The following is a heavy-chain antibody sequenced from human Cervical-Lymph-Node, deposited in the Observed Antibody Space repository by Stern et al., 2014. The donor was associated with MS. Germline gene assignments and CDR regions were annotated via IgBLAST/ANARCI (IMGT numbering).Heavy chain of an antibody. CDR3: ARRGHGYMGIDY. V-gene: IGHV5-51*03. J-gene: IGHJ4*02. CDR1: GYKLTNNW. Sequence: MQLVQPGAEVKKPGESLRISCEVSGYKLTNNWIGWVRQMPGKGLEWMGIIYPGDSETSYSPSFQGQVTILVDKSNTTAYLQWSSLKASDTALYYCARRGHGYMGIDYWGQGTPVTVSS. CDR2: IYPGDSET. D-gene: IGHD5-24*01.